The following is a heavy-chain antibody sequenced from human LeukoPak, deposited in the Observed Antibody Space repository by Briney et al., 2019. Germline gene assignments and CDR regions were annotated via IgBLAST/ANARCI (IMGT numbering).Heavy chain of an antibody. CDR3: AKDRSLWFGELQN. CDR1: GFTFSSYA. CDR2: IHGSGGST. J-gene: IGHJ4*02. D-gene: IGHD3-10*01. Sequence: GGSLRLSCAASGFTFSSYAMSWVRQAPGKGLEWVSGIHGSGGSTYYADSVKGRFTISRENSKNTVYLEMNSLRAEDTALYYCAKDRSLWFGELQNWGQGTLVTVSS. V-gene: IGHV3-23*01.